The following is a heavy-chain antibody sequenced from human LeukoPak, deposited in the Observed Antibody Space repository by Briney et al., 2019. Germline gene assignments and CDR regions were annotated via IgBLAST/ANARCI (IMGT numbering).Heavy chain of an antibody. J-gene: IGHJ3*02. CDR1: GGSISSGSDY. D-gene: IGHD3-10*01. V-gene: IGHV4-61*02. CDR3: ARVRGGWFGELSAFDI. Sequence: SETLSLTCTVSGGSISSGSDYWSWIRQPAGKELEWIGRIHTSGSTIYNPSLKSRVTISIDTSKNQFSLKLSSVTAADTAVYYCARVRGGWFGELSAFDIWGQGTMVTVSS. CDR2: IHTSGST.